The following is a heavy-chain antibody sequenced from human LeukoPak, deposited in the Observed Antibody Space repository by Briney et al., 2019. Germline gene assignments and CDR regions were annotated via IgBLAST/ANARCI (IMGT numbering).Heavy chain of an antibody. CDR1: GFTFSSYW. CDR3: AELGITMIGGV. CDR2: ISSSGNTI. V-gene: IGHV3-48*03. D-gene: IGHD3-10*02. Sequence: GSLRLSCVASGFTFSSYWMHWVRQAPGKGLEWVSYISSSGNTIYYADSVKGRFTISRDNAKNLLYLQMNSLRAEDTAVYYCAELGITMIGGVWGKGTTVTISS. J-gene: IGHJ6*04.